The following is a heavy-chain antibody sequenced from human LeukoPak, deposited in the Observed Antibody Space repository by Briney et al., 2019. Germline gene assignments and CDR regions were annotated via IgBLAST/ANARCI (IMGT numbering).Heavy chain of an antibody. CDR1: GFTFSSYW. J-gene: IGHJ6*03. CDR2: IKQDGSEK. D-gene: IGHD2/OR15-2a*01. V-gene: IGHV3-7*03. Sequence: GGSLRLSCAASGFTFSSYWMSWVRQAPGKGLEWVANIKQDGSEKYYVDSVKGRFTIPRDNAKNSLYLQMNSLRAEDTAVYYCAKYVINYYYYYMDVWGKGTTVTVSS. CDR3: AKYVINYYYYYMDV.